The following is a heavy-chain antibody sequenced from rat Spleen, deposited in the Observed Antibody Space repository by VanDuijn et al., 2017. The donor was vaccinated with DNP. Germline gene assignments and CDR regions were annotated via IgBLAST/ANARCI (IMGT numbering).Heavy chain of an antibody. J-gene: IGHJ2*01. Sequence: EVQLVESGGGLVQPGRSLKLSCAGSGFSFSDYYMAWVRQTPTKGLEWVAYTNYAGGSTYNGDSVKGRFTISRDNAKSTLYLKINSLRSEDMATYYCARHVLPLRVWDYWGQGVMVTVSS. CDR1: GFSFSDYY. D-gene: IGHD1-4*01. CDR3: ARHVLPLRVWDY. V-gene: IGHV5-22*01. CDR2: TNYAGGST.